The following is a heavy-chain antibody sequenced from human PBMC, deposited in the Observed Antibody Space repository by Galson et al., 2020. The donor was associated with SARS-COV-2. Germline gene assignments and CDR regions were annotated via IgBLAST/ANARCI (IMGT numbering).Heavy chain of an antibody. CDR2: IKQDGSDK. CDR1: GFSSSSYW. V-gene: IGHV3-7*05. Sequence: GGSLRLSCAASGFSSSSYWMTWVRQAPGKGQEWVATIKQDGSDKYYVDSVKGRFTISRDTAKNSLYLHMNSLRAEDTAVYYCARESYDSGWFDYWGQGTLVTVSS. D-gene: IGHD6-19*01. CDR3: ARESYDSGWFDY. J-gene: IGHJ4*02.